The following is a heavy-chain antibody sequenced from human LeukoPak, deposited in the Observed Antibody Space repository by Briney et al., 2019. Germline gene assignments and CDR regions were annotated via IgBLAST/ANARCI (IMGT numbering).Heavy chain of an antibody. Sequence: SQTLSLTCTVSGGSISSGSYYWSWIRQPAGRGLEWIGRIYTSGSTNYNPSLKSRVTISVDTSKNQFSLKLSSVTAADTAVYYCARGTTTRTGDGFDYWGQGTLVTVSS. D-gene: IGHD7-27*01. CDR1: GGSISSGSYY. V-gene: IGHV4-61*02. CDR2: IYTSGST. J-gene: IGHJ4*02. CDR3: ARGTTTRTGDGFDY.